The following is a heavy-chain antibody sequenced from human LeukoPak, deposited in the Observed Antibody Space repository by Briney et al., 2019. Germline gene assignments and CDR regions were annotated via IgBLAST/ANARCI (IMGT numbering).Heavy chain of an antibody. CDR2: ISGSGSRT. V-gene: IGHV3-23*01. J-gene: IGHJ4*02. CDR1: GFTFSSYA. CDR3: AKGDSNWCVDY. Sequence: GGSLRLSCAASGFTFSSYAMSWVRQAPGKGLEWVSTISGSGSRTYYGDSVKGRFTISRDKSKNTLYLQMNSLRAEDTAVYYCAKGDSNWCVDYWGQGTLVTVSS. D-gene: IGHD6-13*01.